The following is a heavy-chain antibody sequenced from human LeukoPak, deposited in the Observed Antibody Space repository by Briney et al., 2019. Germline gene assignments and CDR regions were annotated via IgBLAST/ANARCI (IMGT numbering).Heavy chain of an antibody. CDR1: GGSIGSGSYH. D-gene: IGHD3-22*01. CDR2: IHTSGST. J-gene: IGHJ3*02. CDR3: ARVPLYYYDSSGYYQASDHAFDI. Sequence: SETLSLTCTVSGGSIGSGSYHWSWIRQPAGKGLEWIGRIHTSGSTNYNPSLKSRITISVDTSKNQFSLKLSSVTAADTAVYYCARVPLYYYDSSGYYQASDHAFDIWGQGTMVTVSS. V-gene: IGHV4-61*02.